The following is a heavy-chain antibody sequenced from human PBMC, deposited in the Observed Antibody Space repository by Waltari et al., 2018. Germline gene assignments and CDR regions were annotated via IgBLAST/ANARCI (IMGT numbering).Heavy chain of an antibody. CDR2: INHSGST. V-gene: IGHV4-34*01. CDR1: GGSFSGYY. CDR3: ARGGGDGLYYYYGMDV. Sequence: QVQLQQWGAGLLKPSETLSLTCAVYGGSFSGYYWSWIRQPPGKGLEWIGEINHSGSTNYNPSLNSRVTISVDTSKNQFCLKLSSVTAADTAVYYCARGGGDGLYYYYGMDVWGQGTTVTVSS. D-gene: IGHD2-21*02. J-gene: IGHJ6*02.